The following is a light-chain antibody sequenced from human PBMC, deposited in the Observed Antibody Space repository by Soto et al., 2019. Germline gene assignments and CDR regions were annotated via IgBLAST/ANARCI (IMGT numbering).Light chain of an antibody. Sequence: DIQITQSPSSLSASVGDRVTITCRASQGIINDLGWYQQKPAKAPTRLVYAASSLQSGVPSRFSCSESGTEFILTTSSLHPEDFATYYCLQHNSYPRTFGGGTKVDIK. J-gene: IGKJ4*01. V-gene: IGKV1-17*01. CDR1: QGIIND. CDR3: LQHNSYPRT. CDR2: AAS.